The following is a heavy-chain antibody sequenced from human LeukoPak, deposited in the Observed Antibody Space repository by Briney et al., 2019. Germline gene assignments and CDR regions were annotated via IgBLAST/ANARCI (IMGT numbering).Heavy chain of an antibody. V-gene: IGHV3-30*18. Sequence: GGSLRLSCAASGFTFSSHAMHWVRQAPGKGLEWVAVISYDGIKTYYADSVKGRFTISRDNSKNTLYLQMNSLRGEDTAVYFCAKVGYGGESHIDYWGQGTLVTVSS. D-gene: IGHD4-23*01. CDR1: GFTFSSHA. J-gene: IGHJ4*02. CDR2: ISYDGIKT. CDR3: AKVGYGGESHIDY.